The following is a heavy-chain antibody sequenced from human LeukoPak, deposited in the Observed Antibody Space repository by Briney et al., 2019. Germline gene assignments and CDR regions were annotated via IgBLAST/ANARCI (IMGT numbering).Heavy chain of an antibody. J-gene: IGHJ5*02. CDR1: GGSISSYY. Sequence: SETLSLTCTVSGGSISSYYWSWIRQPAGKGLEWIGRIYTSGSTNYNPSLKSRVTMSVDTSKNQFSLKLSSVTAADTAVYYCAREGGIYCSSTSCSGWFDPWGQGTLVTVSS. CDR3: AREGGIYCSSTSCSGWFDP. CDR2: IYTSGST. D-gene: IGHD2-2*01. V-gene: IGHV4-4*07.